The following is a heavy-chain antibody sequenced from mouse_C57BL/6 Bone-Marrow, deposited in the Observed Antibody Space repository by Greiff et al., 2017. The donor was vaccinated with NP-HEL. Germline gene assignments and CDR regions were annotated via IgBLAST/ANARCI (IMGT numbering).Heavy chain of an antibody. CDR3: AMVRNRGAMDY. CDR1: GYTFTDYY. CDR2: INPNNGGT. J-gene: IGHJ4*01. Sequence: EVQLQQSGPELVKPGASVKISCKASGYTFTDYYMNWVKQSHGKSLEWIGDINPNNGGTSYNQKFKGKATLTVDKSSSTAYMELSSLTSEDSAVYYCAMVRNRGAMDYWGQGTSVTVSS. V-gene: IGHV1-26*01.